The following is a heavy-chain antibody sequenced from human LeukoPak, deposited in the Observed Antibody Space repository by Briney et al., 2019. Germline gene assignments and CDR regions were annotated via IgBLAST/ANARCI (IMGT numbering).Heavy chain of an antibody. D-gene: IGHD6-19*01. Sequence: GGSLRLSCATSGFTFSSYAMTWVRQAPGKGLEGVSGISASGGTTSYADSVKGRFTIPRDNSKNTLYLQMNRLRADDTAVYYCANAAGNYYYYYGMDVWGQGTTVTVSS. CDR2: ISASGGTT. J-gene: IGHJ6*02. CDR3: ANAAGNYYYYYGMDV. CDR1: GFTFSSYA. V-gene: IGHV3-23*01.